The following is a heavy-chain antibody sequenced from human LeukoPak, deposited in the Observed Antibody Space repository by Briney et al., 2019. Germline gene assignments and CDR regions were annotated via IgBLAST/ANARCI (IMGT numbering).Heavy chain of an antibody. D-gene: IGHD6-13*01. CDR1: GGTFSSYA. CDR2: IIPIFGTA. J-gene: IGHJ5*02. V-gene: IGHV1-69*13. Sequence: SVKVSCKASGGTFSSYAISWVRQAPGQGLEWMGGIIPIFGTANYAQKFQGRVTITADESTSTAYMGLSSLRSEDTAVYYCARDLKSLAAAGFAYNWFDPWGQGTLVTVSS. CDR3: ARDLKSLAAAGFAYNWFDP.